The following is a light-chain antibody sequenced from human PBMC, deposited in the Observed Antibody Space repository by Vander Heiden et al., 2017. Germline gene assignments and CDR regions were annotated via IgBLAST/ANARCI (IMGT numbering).Light chain of an antibody. V-gene: IGKV3-20*01. CDR1: QSVSSSY. CDR3: QQYGSSPT. CDR2: GAS. Sequence: IVLTQSPGTLSLSPGERATLSCRASQSVSSSYLAWYQQKPGQAPRLFIYGASSRATGIPDRFSGSGSGTDFTLTISRLEPEDFAVYYCQQYGSSPTFGPGTKVDIK. J-gene: IGKJ3*01.